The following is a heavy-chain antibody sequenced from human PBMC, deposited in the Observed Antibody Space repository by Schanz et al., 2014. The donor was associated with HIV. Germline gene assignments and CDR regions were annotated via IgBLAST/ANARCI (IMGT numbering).Heavy chain of an antibody. J-gene: IGHJ5*02. Sequence: QVQLVQSGAEVKKPGSSVKVSCKASGGTFSSYGFIWVRQAPGQGLEWMGIINPNGGSINYAQKLQGRVTITADESTSTAYMELSSLTSDDTAVYFCAGSSEYSSGWYVLWGQGTLVTVSS. V-gene: IGHV1-69*18. D-gene: IGHD3-22*01. CDR3: AGSSEYSSGWYVL. CDR2: INPNGGSI. CDR1: GGTFSSYG.